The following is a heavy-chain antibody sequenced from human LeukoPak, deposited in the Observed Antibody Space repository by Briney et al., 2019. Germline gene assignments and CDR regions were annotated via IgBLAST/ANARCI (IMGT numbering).Heavy chain of an antibody. Sequence: GGSLRLSCAASGFTFSSYSMNWVRQAPGKGLEWVSSISSSSSYIYYADSVKGRFTISRDNSKNTLYLQMNSLRAEDTAVYYCAKLGQSGYNSYYWGQGTLVTVSS. D-gene: IGHD5-24*01. J-gene: IGHJ4*02. V-gene: IGHV3-21*01. CDR1: GFTFSSYS. CDR2: ISSSSSYI. CDR3: AKLGQSGYNSYY.